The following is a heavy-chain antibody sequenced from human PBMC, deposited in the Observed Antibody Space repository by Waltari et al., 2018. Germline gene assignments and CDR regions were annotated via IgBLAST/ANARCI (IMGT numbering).Heavy chain of an antibody. J-gene: IGHJ4*02. Sequence: EVQLLESGGGLVQPGGSLRLSCAASGFTFSSYAMSWVPQAPARGLEWVSAISGSGGSTYYADSVKGRFTISRDNSKNTLYLQMNSLRAEDTAVYYCAKTGGYSSGWELRFFDYWGQGTLVTVSS. CDR3: AKTGGYSSGWELRFFDY. V-gene: IGHV3-23*01. CDR2: ISGSGGST. D-gene: IGHD6-19*01. CDR1: GFTFSSYA.